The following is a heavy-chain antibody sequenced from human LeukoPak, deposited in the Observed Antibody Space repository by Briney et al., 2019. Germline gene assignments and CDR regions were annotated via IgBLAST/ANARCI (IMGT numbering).Heavy chain of an antibody. CDR2: ISYDGSNK. CDR3: AKDGDSSGYLYYYYGMDV. D-gene: IGHD3-22*01. Sequence: GGSLRLSCAASGFTFSSYGMHWVRQAPGKGLEWVAVISYDGSNKYYADSVKDRFTISRDNSKNTLYLQMNSLRAEDTAVYYCAKDGDSSGYLYYYYGMDVWGQGTTVTVSS. J-gene: IGHJ6*02. CDR1: GFTFSSYG. V-gene: IGHV3-30*18.